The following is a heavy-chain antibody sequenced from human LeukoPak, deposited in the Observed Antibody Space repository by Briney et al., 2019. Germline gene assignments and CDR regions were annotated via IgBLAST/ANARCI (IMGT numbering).Heavy chain of an antibody. V-gene: IGHV4-34*01. CDR1: GGSFSGYY. CDR2: INHSGST. CDR3: ARGQDIHGYYYYYMDV. Sequence: SETLSLTCAVYGGSFSGYYWSWIRHPPGKGLEWIGEINHSGSTNYNPSLTSRVTISVDTSKNQFSLKLSSVTAADTAVYYCARGQDIHGYYYYYMDVGGKGTTVTVSS. J-gene: IGHJ6*03. D-gene: IGHD2-15*01.